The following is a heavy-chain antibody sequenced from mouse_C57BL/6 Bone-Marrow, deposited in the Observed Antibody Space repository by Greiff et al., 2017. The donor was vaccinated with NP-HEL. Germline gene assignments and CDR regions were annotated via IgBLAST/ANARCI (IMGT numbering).Heavy chain of an antibody. CDR2: IDPNSGGN. D-gene: IGHD1-1*01. CDR3: ASYYGSSYGWFAY. J-gene: IGHJ3*01. V-gene: IGHV1-72*01. CDR1: GYTFTSYW. Sequence: VQLQQPGAELVKPGASVKLFCKASGYTFTSYWMHWVKQRPGRGLEWIGRIDPNSGGNKYNEKFKSKATLTVDKPSSTAYMQLSSLTSEDSAVYYCASYYGSSYGWFAYWGQGTLVTVSA.